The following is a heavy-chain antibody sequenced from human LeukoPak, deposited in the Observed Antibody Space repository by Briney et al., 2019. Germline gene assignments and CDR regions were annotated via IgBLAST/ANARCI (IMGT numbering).Heavy chain of an antibody. CDR3: AKDFFPPVPLGAFDI. CDR2: ISGSGGST. CDR1: GFTFSSYA. Sequence: GGSLRLSCAASGFTFSSYAMSWVRQAPGKGLEWVSAISGSGGSTYYADSVKGRFTISRDNSKSTLYLQMSSLRAEDTAVYYCAKDFFPPVPLGAFDIWGQGTMVTVSS. J-gene: IGHJ3*02. D-gene: IGHD3-10*01. V-gene: IGHV3-23*01.